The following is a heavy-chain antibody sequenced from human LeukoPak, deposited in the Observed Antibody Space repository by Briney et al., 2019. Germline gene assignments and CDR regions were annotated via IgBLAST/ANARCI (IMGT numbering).Heavy chain of an antibody. Sequence: GGSLRLSCAVSGFTFSGFWMSWSRQAPGKGLEWVASINSDGSEGYYADVVKGRFTISRDNAKNSLFLQINSLRAGDTAVYYCARSSYSSSSSVWGQGTMVTVSS. CDR3: ARSSYSSSSSV. CDR2: INSDGSEG. J-gene: IGHJ3*01. D-gene: IGHD6-6*01. CDR1: GFTFSGFW. V-gene: IGHV3-7*03.